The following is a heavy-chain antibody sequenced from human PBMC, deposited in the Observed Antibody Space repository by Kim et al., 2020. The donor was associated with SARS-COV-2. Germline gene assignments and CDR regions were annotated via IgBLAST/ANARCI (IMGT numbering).Heavy chain of an antibody. D-gene: IGHD3-10*01. V-gene: IGHV3-23*01. CDR3: AKDIGPNYYGSGSSYYFDY. J-gene: IGHJ4*02. Sequence: GRFTISRDNSKDTLYLQMNSLRVEDTAIYYCAKDIGPNYYGSGSSYYFDYWGQGSLVTVSS.